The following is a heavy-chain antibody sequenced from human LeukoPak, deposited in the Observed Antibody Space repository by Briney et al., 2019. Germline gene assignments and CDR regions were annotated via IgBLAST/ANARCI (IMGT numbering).Heavy chain of an antibody. J-gene: IGHJ3*02. V-gene: IGHV1-2*02. CDR3: ALYGGNSDDAFDI. D-gene: IGHD4-23*01. CDR1: GYTFAGYY. Sequence: SVKVTCKASGYTFAGYYMHWVRQAHGQGLEWMGWINPNSGGTNYAQKFQGRVTMTRDTSISTAYMELSRLRSDDTAVYYCALYGGNSDDAFDIWGQGAMVTVSS. CDR2: INPNSGGT.